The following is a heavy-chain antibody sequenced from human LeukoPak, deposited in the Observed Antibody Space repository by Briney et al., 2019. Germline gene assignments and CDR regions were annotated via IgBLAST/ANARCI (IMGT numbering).Heavy chain of an antibody. V-gene: IGHV3-23*01. CDR2: ISGFNT. Sequence: GGSLRLSCTTSGFAFSNYAMNWVRQAPGKGPEWVSGISGFNTYYAASVTGRFTIFRDNSKNVLYLQMDRLRAEDTALYSCAKDVCTSPRCLLYFDSWGQGTLVTASS. D-gene: IGHD2-8*01. J-gene: IGHJ4*02. CDR3: AKDVCTSPRCLLYFDS. CDR1: GFAFSNYA.